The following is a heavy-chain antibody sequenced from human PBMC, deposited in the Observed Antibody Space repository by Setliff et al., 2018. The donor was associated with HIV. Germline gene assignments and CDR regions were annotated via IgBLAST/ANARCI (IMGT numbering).Heavy chain of an antibody. CDR1: GGSISSSNW. J-gene: IGHJ4*02. Sequence: SETLSLTCAVSGGSISSSNWWSWVRQPPGKGLEWIGEINHSGSTNCNPSLKSRVTISVDTSMDQFSLKLNSVTAADTAVYYCAAASSWDPLLDYWGQGTLVTVSS. CDR3: AAASSWDPLLDY. V-gene: IGHV4-4*02. D-gene: IGHD6-13*01. CDR2: INHSGST.